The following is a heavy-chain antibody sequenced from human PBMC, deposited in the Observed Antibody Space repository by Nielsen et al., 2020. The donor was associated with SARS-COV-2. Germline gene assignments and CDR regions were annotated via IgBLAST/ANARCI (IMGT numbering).Heavy chain of an antibody. Sequence: GSLRLSCAVYGGSFSGYYWSWIRQPPGKGLEWIGEINHSGSTNYNPSLKSRVTISVDTSKNQFSLKLSSVTAADTAVYYCATRSSSSLAYYYYYYMDVWGKGTTVTVSS. J-gene: IGHJ6*03. CDR3: ATRSSSSLAYYYYYYMDV. V-gene: IGHV4-34*01. CDR1: GGSFSGYY. CDR2: INHSGST. D-gene: IGHD6-6*01.